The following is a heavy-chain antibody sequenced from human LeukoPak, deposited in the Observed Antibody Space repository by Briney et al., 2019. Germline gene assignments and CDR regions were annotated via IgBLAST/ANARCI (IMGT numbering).Heavy chain of an antibody. D-gene: IGHD6-13*01. J-gene: IGHJ4*02. V-gene: IGHV1-46*01. Sequence: ASVKVSCKASGYTFTSYYMHWVRQAPGQGLEWMGIINPSGGSTSYAQKFQGRVTMTRDTSTSTVYMEPSSLRSEDTAVYYCAIAAAGTFDYWGQGTLVTVSS. CDR3: AIAAAGTFDY. CDR2: INPSGGST. CDR1: GYTFTSYY.